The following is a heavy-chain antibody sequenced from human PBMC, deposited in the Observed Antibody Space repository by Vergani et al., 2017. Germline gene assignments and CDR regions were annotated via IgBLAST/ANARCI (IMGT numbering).Heavy chain of an antibody. CDR1: GDSVISTDYH. V-gene: IGHV4-39*01. Sequence: QVQLQESGPGLVKPSETLSLTCTVSGDSVISTDYHWGWIRQPPGKGLEWIGSMDYSGSTSYNPSLESRISISFETPKNQFSLRLTSVTATDTAVYYCACKRGACRAAYCHSYDFWGQGTLVGVSS. D-gene: IGHD2-15*01. CDR2: MDYSGST. CDR3: ACKRGACRAAYCHSYDF. J-gene: IGHJ4*02.